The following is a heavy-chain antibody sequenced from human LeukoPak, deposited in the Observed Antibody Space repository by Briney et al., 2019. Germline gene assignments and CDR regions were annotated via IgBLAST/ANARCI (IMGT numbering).Heavy chain of an antibody. CDR3: ARSQWELLSRLDY. CDR1: GYTFTDYY. D-gene: IGHD1-26*01. V-gene: IGHV1-2*02. J-gene: IGHJ4*02. CDR2: INPNSGGT. Sequence: GASVKVSCKASGYTFTDYYMHWVRQAPGLGLEWMGWINPNSGGTNYAQKFQGRVTMTRDTSISTAYMELSRLRSDDTAVYYCARSQWELLSRLDYWGQGTLVTVSS.